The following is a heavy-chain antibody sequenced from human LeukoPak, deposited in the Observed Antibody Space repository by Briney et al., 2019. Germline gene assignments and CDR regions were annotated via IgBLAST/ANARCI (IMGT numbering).Heavy chain of an antibody. D-gene: IGHD3-22*01. CDR2: LSSSGSTI. J-gene: IGHJ4*02. CDR3: ARVGAFYYDSSGYPDY. Sequence: PGGSLRLSCAASGFTFSSYEMNWVRQAPGKGLEWVPYLSSSGSTIYYADSVKGRFTISRDNAKNSLYLQMNSLRAEDTAVYYCARVGAFYYDSSGYPDYWGQGTLVTVSS. V-gene: IGHV3-48*03. CDR1: GFTFSSYE.